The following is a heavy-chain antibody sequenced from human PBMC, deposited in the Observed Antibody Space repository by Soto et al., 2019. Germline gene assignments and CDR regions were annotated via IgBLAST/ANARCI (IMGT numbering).Heavy chain of an antibody. J-gene: IGHJ4*02. D-gene: IGHD1-1*01. V-gene: IGHV1-69*13. Sequence: SVKVSCKASGGPFSSYPLTWVRQAPGQGLEWMGGIIPIFGIVNSAQKFQGRVSITADESTSTAYMELSSLTSEDTAVYYCARPRTTATTKGYDYWRQ. CDR1: GGPFSSYP. CDR3: ARPRTTATTKGYDY. CDR2: IIPIFGIV.